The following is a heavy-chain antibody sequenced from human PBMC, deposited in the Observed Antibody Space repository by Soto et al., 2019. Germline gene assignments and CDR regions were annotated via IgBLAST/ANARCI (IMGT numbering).Heavy chain of an antibody. CDR1: GYTFTSYW. CDR2: IYPGDSDT. CDR3: ARLYGSYLGY. J-gene: IGHJ4*02. D-gene: IGHD1-26*01. V-gene: IGHV5-51*01. Sequence: VESLKISCNGSGYTFTSYWIAWVRQMPGKGLEWMGIIYPGDSDTRYSPSFQGQVTISADKSISTAYLQWTSLKASDTAMYYCARLYGSYLGYWGQGTLVTVSS.